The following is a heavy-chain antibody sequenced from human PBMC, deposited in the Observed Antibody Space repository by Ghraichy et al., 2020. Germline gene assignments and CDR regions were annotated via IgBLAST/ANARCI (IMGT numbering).Heavy chain of an antibody. CDR1: GFTFGDYA. V-gene: IGHV3-49*03. CDR3: TRDRPLDY. CDR2: IRNLADGGTT. Sequence: GESLNISCSASGFTFGDYAMAWFRQAPGKGLEWVGFIRNLADGGTTNYAASVRGRFTISRDDSKSIAYLQMNSLKNEDTAVYYCTRDRPLDYWGQGTLVTVSS. J-gene: IGHJ4*02.